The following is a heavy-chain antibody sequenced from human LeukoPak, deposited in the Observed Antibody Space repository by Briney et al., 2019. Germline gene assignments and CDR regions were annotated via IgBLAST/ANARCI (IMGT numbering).Heavy chain of an antibody. CDR2: INEDGSDK. V-gene: IGHV3-7*01. CDR1: GFTFSSYR. D-gene: IGHD5-18*01. Sequence: GGSLRLSCAASGFTFSSYRMNWVRQAPGKGLEWLANINEDGSDKNYVASEKGRFTISRDNAKKSLYLQMNSLRGEDTAVYYCARDAAYGYDRFDYWGQGTQVTVSS. CDR3: ARDAAYGYDRFDY. J-gene: IGHJ4*02.